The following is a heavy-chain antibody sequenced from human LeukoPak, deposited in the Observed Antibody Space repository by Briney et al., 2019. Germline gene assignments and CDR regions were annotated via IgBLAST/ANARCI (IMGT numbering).Heavy chain of an antibody. Sequence: GGSLRLSCAASRFTFSSYWMSWVRQAPGKGLEWVANIKQDGSEKYYVDSVKGRFTISRDNAKNSLYLQMNSLRAEDTAVYYCARGDYSSSWYPYYYYYMDVWGKGTTVTVSS. CDR3: ARGDYSSSWYPYYYYYMDV. J-gene: IGHJ6*03. D-gene: IGHD6-13*01. CDR1: RFTFSSYW. CDR2: IKQDGSEK. V-gene: IGHV3-7*01.